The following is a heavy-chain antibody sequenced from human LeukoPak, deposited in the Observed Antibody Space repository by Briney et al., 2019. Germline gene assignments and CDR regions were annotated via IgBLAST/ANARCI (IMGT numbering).Heavy chain of an antibody. Sequence: ASVKVSCKVSGYTLTEVSMHWVRQAPGKGLEWMGGFDPEGDETIYAQKFQGRVTMTEDTSTVTAYMELSSLRSEDTAVYYCATDQLGYYYGMDVWGQGTTVTVSS. D-gene: IGHD6-6*01. V-gene: IGHV1-24*01. J-gene: IGHJ6*02. CDR3: ATDQLGYYYGMDV. CDR1: GYTLTEVS. CDR2: FDPEGDET.